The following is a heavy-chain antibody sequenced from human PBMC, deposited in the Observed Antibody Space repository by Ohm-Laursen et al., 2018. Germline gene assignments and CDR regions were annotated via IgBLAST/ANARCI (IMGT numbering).Heavy chain of an antibody. V-gene: IGHV4-59*01. D-gene: IGHD1-7*01. CDR3: AKGGTTVWLDP. Sequence: TLSLTCTVSGGSLRHYYWTWVRQPPGKGLEWIGFVYYNGDASYSPSLTGRVSFSVDLAKNQISLELRSVTAADTAVYYCAKGGTTVWLDPWGQGTPVIVPP. CDR1: GGSLRHYY. J-gene: IGHJ5*02. CDR2: VYYNGDA.